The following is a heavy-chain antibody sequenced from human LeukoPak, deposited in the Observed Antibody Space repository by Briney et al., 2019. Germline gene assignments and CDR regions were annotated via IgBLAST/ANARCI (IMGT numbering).Heavy chain of an antibody. CDR3: ATEAPPPGGNSLDY. CDR1: GGTFSSYA. Sequence: SVKLSCKASGGTFSSYAISWVRQAPGQGLEWMGGIIPIFGTANYAQKFQGRVTITADESTSTAYMELGSLRSEDTAVYYCATEAPPPGGNSLDYWGQGTLVTVSS. D-gene: IGHD4-23*01. V-gene: IGHV1-69*13. CDR2: IIPIFGTA. J-gene: IGHJ4*02.